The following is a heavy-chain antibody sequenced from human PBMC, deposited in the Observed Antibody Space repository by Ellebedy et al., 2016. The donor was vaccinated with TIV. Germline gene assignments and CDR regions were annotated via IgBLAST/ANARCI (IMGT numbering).Heavy chain of an antibody. CDR3: AKASVVVAATPAYEAFDI. CDR1: GFTFSSYG. V-gene: IGHV3-30*18. D-gene: IGHD2-15*01. CDR2: ISYDGNNK. J-gene: IGHJ3*02. Sequence: GGSLRLSXAASGFTFSSYGIHWVRQAPGKGLEWVAVISYDGNNKYYAESVKGRFAISRDNSKNTLYLQMNSLRIEDTGIYYCAKASVVVAATPAYEAFDIWGQGTMVTVSS.